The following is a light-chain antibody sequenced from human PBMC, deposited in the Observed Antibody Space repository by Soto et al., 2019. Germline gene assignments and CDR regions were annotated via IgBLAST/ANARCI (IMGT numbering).Light chain of an antibody. J-gene: IGLJ1*01. Sequence: QSVLTQPASVSGSPGQSITISCTGTSSDVGGYNYVSWYQQHPGRAPKVIIYEVSNRPSGVSNRFSGSKSGNTASLTISGLQAEDEADYYCSSYTRSDNYDFGTGTKVTVL. V-gene: IGLV2-14*01. CDR3: SSYTRSDNYD. CDR2: EVS. CDR1: SSDVGGYNY.